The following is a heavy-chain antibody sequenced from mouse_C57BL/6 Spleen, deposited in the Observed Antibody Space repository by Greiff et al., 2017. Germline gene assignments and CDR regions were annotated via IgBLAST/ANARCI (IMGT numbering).Heavy chain of an antibody. CDR3: ASDYYGSSYERTWFAY. V-gene: IGHV1-76*01. CDR1: GYTFTDYY. CDR2: IYPGSGTT. D-gene: IGHD1-1*01. J-gene: IGHJ3*01. Sequence: VQLQQSGAELVRPGASVKLSCKASGYTFTDYYINWVKQRPGQGLEWIARIYPGSGTTYYHEKFTGKATLTAAKSSSTAYMQLSSLTSDDSAIYFCASDYYGSSYERTWFAYWGQGTLVTVSA.